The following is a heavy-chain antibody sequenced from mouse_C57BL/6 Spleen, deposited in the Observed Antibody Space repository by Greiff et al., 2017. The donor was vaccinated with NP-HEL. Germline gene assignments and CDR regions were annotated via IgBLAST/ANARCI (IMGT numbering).Heavy chain of an antibody. Sequence: VQLQQSGAELVRPGTSVKVSCKASGYAFTNYLIEWVKQRPGQGLEWIGVINPGSGGTNYNEKFKGKATLTADKSSSTAYMQLSSLTSEDSAVYFCARKGDWYFDVWGTGTTVTVSS. CDR3: ARKGDWYFDV. J-gene: IGHJ1*03. CDR1: GYAFTNYL. CDR2: INPGSGGT. V-gene: IGHV1-54*01.